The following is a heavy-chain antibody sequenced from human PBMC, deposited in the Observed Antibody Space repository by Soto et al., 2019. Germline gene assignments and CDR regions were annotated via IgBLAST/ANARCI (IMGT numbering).Heavy chain of an antibody. J-gene: IGHJ4*02. D-gene: IGHD1-26*01. CDR3: ARGRDRGSYYFYCDY. V-gene: IGHV1-69*01. Sequence: QVQLVQSGAEVKKPGSSVKVSCKASGGTFSSYAISWVRQAPGQGLEWMGGIIPIFGTANYAQKFQGRVTINADESTSKAYMELSSLRSEDTAVYYCARGRDRGSYYFYCDYWVQGTLVTVSS. CDR2: IIPIFGTA. CDR1: GGTFSSYA.